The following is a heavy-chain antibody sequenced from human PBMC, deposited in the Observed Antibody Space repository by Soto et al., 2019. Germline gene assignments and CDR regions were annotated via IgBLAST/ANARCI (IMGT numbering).Heavy chain of an antibody. Sequence: VQLVQSGAEVKKPGSSVKVSCKAPGGNFSSNGIRWVRQAPGQGLELMGGIIPTFGTTNYAHKFRGRVTITADESTGTAYMALSSLRSDDTAVYYCAGASDSTWYNWLDPWGQGTLVTVSS. CDR1: GGNFSSNG. CDR3: AGASDSTWYNWLDP. CDR2: IIPTFGTT. J-gene: IGHJ5*02. D-gene: IGHD5-18*01. V-gene: IGHV1-69*01.